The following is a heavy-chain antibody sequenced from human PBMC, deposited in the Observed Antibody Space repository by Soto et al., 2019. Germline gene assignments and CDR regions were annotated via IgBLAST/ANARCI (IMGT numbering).Heavy chain of an antibody. CDR2: ISYDGSNK. J-gene: IGHJ5*02. D-gene: IGHD4-17*01. Sequence: GGSLRLSCAASGFTFSSYAMHWVRQAPGKGLEWVAVISYDGSNKYYADSVKGRFTISRDNSKNTLYLQMNSLRAEDTAVYYCARDKMKVTTWKKARGWFDPWGQGTLVTVSS. CDR1: GFTFSSYA. CDR3: ARDKMKVTTWKKARGWFDP. V-gene: IGHV3-30-3*01.